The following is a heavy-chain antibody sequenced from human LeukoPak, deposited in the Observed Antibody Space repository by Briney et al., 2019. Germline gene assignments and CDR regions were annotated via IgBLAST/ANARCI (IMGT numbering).Heavy chain of an antibody. Sequence: SETLSLTCTVSGGSISSSSYYWGWIRQPPGKGLEWIGSIYYSGSTYYNPSLKSRVTISVDTSKNQFSLKLSSVTAADTAVYYCARRRDTAMVLFFDYWGQGTLVTVSS. CDR2: IYYSGST. J-gene: IGHJ4*02. D-gene: IGHD5-18*01. CDR3: ARRRDTAMVLFFDY. V-gene: IGHV4-39*01. CDR1: GGSISSSSYY.